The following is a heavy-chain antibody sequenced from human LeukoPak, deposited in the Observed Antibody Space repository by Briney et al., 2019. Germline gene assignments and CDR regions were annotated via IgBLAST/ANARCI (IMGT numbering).Heavy chain of an antibody. CDR1: GYTFTNYD. V-gene: IGHV1-8*01. Sequence: ASVKASCKASGYTFTNYDLNWVRQVTGQGLEWMGWVNPNSGNTGYAQDFQGRVSMTTNTSESTAYMELSSLRFNDTAVYFCARSQPRTSWLGELLIYGMDVWGQGTTVTVSS. D-gene: IGHD3-10*01. J-gene: IGHJ6*02. CDR3: ARSQPRTSWLGELLIYGMDV. CDR2: VNPNSGNT.